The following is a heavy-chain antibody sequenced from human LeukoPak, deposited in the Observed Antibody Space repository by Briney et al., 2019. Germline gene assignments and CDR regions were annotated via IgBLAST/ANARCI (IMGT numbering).Heavy chain of an antibody. CDR3: ARDWMGSTRLAGDY. CDR1: GFTFNGYA. Sequence: GGSLRLSCAASGFTFNGYAMQGVRQAPGKGLEWVAVIWHDGNNKYYADSVKGRFTISRDNSKNTVYLQMNSLRAEDTAVYYCARDWMGSTRLAGDYWGQGTLVTVSS. D-gene: IGHD2/OR15-2a*01. V-gene: IGHV3-33*08. CDR2: IWHDGNNK. J-gene: IGHJ4*02.